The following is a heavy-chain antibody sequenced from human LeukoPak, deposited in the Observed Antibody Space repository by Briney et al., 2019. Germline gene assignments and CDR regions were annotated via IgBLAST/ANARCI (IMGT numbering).Heavy chain of an antibody. J-gene: IGHJ4*02. D-gene: IGHD5-18*01. CDR1: GYSFTSFG. V-gene: IGHV1-18*01. Sequence: ASVKISCKASGYSFTSFGISWVRQAPGQGLEWMGWSSAYNGNTNYVQKFQGRVTMTTDTSTSTAYMELRSLRSDDTAVFYCVRDLGVDTSMIFFDFWGQGTLVTVSS. CDR3: VRDLGVDTSMIFFDF. CDR2: SSAYNGNT.